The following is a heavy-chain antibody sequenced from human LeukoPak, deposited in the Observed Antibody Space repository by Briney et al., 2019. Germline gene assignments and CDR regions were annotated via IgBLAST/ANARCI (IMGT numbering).Heavy chain of an antibody. CDR3: ARASVGFCSGGSCYTAYYGMDV. J-gene: IGHJ6*04. Sequence: GGSLRLSCAASGFTFSSYAMHWVRQAPGKGLEWVAVISYDGSNKYYADSVKGRFTISRDNSKNTLYLQMNSLRAEDTAVYYCARASVGFCSGGSCYTAYYGMDVWGKGTTVTVSS. D-gene: IGHD2-15*01. CDR1: GFTFSSYA. CDR2: ISYDGSNK. V-gene: IGHV3-30*04.